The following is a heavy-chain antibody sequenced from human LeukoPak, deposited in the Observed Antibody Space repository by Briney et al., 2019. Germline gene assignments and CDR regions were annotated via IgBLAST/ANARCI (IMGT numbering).Heavy chain of an antibody. D-gene: IGHD3-3*01. CDR1: GGSISSSSYY. CDR2: IHYSGNT. V-gene: IGHV4-39*01. J-gene: IGHJ4*02. Sequence: SETLSLTCTVSGGSISSSSYYWGWIRQPPGKGLEWIGGIHYSGNTYYNPSLRSRVTISVDTSKNQFSLKLSSVTAADTAVYYCARLGAGPTYYDFWSGYSSFYFDYWGQGTLVTVSS. CDR3: ARLGAGPTYYDFWSGYSSFYFDY.